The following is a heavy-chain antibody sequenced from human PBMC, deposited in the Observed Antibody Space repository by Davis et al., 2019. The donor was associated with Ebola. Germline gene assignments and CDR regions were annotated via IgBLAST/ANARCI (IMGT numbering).Heavy chain of an antibody. CDR1: GYTFTTHY. D-gene: IGHD3-22*01. J-gene: IGHJ4*02. CDR2: INPTTSST. Sequence: AASVKVSCKASGYTFTTHYIHWVRQAPGQGLEWMGIINPTTSSTNYAQSFQGRVTMTRDTSTSTVYMELSSLRSEDTAVYYCARGYDSSGYTYWGQGTLVTVSS. CDR3: ARGYDSSGYTY. V-gene: IGHV1-46*01.